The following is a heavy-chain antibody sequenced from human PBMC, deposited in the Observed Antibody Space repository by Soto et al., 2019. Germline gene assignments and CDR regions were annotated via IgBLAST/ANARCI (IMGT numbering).Heavy chain of an antibody. CDR2: IFYSGNS. D-gene: IGHD3-10*01. CDR3: ARGRGNFDF. Sequence: QVNLQESGPGLVKPSATLSLTCSVSGGSLSFNYWSWIRQVPGQGLGWLGYIFYSGNSNYNPSIKRRVTRSIDTSKNQFSLNLSSLTAADTAVYYCARGRGNFDFWGQGTLVTVSS. CDR1: GGSLSFNY. J-gene: IGHJ4*02. V-gene: IGHV4-59*01.